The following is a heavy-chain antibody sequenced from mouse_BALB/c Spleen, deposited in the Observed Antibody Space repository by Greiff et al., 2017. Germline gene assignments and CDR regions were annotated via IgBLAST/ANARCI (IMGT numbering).Heavy chain of an antibody. CDR3: SSEVSYGNYYAMDY. CDR2: IYPGSGST. J-gene: IGHJ4*01. Sequence: QVQLKESGAEFVKPGTSVKLSCKASGYNFTSYWINWVKLRPGQGLEWIGDIYPGSGSTNYNEKFKSKATLTVDTSSSTAYMQLSSLASEDSALYSTSSEVSYGNYYAMDYWGQGTSVTVSS. CDR1: GYNFTSYW. D-gene: IGHD2-1*01. V-gene: IGHV1-55*01.